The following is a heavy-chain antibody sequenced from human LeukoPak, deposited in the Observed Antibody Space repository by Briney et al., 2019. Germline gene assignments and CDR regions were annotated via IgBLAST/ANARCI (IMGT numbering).Heavy chain of an antibody. CDR1: GFTFSSYD. V-gene: IGHV3-23*01. J-gene: IGHJ4*02. Sequence: GGSLRLSCAASGFTFSSYDMTWVRQAPGKGLEWVSSIDYGGGGTYYADSVKGRFVISRDNSKNTLYLQMNSLRAEDTAVYYCAKDHSGASYYFDYWGQGTLVTVSS. CDR3: AKDHSGASYYFDY. D-gene: IGHD2-15*01. CDR2: IDYGGGGT.